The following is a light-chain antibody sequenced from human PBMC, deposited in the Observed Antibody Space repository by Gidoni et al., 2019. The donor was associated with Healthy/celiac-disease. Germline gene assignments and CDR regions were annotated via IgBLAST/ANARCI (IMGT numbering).Light chain of an antibody. J-gene: IGKJ1*01. V-gene: IGKV3-15*01. CDR3: QQYNNWPTWT. CDR2: GAS. Sequence: EIVMTPSPATLSVSPGERATHSCRASQSVSSNLAWYQQKPGQAPRLLIYGASTRATGIPARFSGSGSGTEFTLTISSLQSEDFAVYYCQQYNNWPTWTFGQGTKVEIK. CDR1: QSVSSN.